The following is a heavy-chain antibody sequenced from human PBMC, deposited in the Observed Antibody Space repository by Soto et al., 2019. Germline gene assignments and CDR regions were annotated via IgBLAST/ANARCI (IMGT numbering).Heavy chain of an antibody. CDR1: RFTFSSYA. CDR3: AREAEAFDY. V-gene: IGHV3-30-3*01. D-gene: IGHD6-19*01. CDR2: ISYDGNNK. J-gene: IGHJ4*02. Sequence: GGSLRLSCAASRFTFSSYAMHWVRQAPGKGLEWVAVISYDGNNKYHADSVKGRFTISRDNSKNTLYLQMNSLRGEDTAVYHCAREAEAFDYWGQGTLVTVSS.